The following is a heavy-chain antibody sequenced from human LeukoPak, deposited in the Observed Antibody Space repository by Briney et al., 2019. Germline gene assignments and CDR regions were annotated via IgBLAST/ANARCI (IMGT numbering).Heavy chain of an antibody. J-gene: IGHJ4*02. CDR1: GFAFDDYA. Sequence: PGRSLRLSCAASGFAFDDYAMHWVRQAPGKGLEWVSGISWNSGSIVYADSVKGRFTISRDNAKNSLYLQMNSLRADDTALYYCAKGGSYDSSGYYSNPLYYFDYWGQGTLVTVSS. V-gene: IGHV3-9*01. D-gene: IGHD3-22*01. CDR2: ISWNSGSI. CDR3: AKGGSYDSSGYYSNPLYYFDY.